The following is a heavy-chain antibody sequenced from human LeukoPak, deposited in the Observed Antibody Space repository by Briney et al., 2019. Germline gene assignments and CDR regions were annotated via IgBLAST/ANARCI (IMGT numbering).Heavy chain of an antibody. V-gene: IGHV4-59*01. CDR3: ARGRIEAAGTLKDFDY. CDR1: GDSISNYY. CDR2: IYYSGST. Sequence: SETLSRTCTVSGDSISNYYWSWIRQSPGKGLEWMGYIYYSGSTNYNPSLKSLVPISVDTSKNQFSLKLSSVTAADTALYYRARGRIEAAGTLKDFDYWGQGTLVIVSS. D-gene: IGHD6-13*01. J-gene: IGHJ4*02.